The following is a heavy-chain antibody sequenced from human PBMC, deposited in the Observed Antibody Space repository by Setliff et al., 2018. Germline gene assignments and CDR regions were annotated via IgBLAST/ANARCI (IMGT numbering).Heavy chain of an antibody. Sequence: PGGSLRLSCAASGFTFSNYAMHWVRQAPGKGLEWVAVISYDGGTKYYTDSVKGRFTISTDTSKSTLYLQMNSLRTEDTAVYYCARPLSSSWYVGLDSWGQGTLVTVSS. J-gene: IGHJ4*02. CDR1: GFTFSNYA. D-gene: IGHD6-13*01. CDR3: ARPLSSSWYVGLDS. CDR2: ISYDGGTK. V-gene: IGHV3-30*04.